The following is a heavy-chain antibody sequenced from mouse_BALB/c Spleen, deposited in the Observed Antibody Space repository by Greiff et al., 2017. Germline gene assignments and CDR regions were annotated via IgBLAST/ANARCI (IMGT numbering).Heavy chain of an antibody. Sequence: VQLQQSGAELVRPGTSVKVSCKASGYAFTNYLIEWVKQRPGQGLEWIGVINPGSGGTNYNEKFKGKATLTADKSSSTAYMQLSSLTSDDSAVYFCARWAYDYAWFAYWGQGTLVTVSA. V-gene: IGHV1-54*03. J-gene: IGHJ3*01. CDR1: GYAFTNYL. CDR3: ARWAYDYAWFAY. D-gene: IGHD2-4*01. CDR2: INPGSGGT.